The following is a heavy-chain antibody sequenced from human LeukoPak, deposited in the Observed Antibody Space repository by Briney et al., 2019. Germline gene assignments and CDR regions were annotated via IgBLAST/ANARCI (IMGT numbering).Heavy chain of an antibody. J-gene: IGHJ4*02. Sequence: GGSLRLSCASTGFTFSRYSMNGVRQAPGKGLDWLSFISSSSNAIHYADSVKGRFNISRYNYKNTLYLQMNSLRAEETAVYYCAKERCGADGTSHEYWGQGTMVTASS. V-gene: IGHV3-48*01. CDR2: ISSSSNAI. CDR1: GFTFSRYS. CDR3: AKERCGADGTSHEY. D-gene: IGHD2-21*01.